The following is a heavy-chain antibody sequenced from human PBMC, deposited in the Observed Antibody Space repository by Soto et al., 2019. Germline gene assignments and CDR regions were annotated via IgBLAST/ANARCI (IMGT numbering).Heavy chain of an antibody. CDR2: IIPIFGTA. J-gene: IGHJ3*02. CDR1: GGTFSSYA. V-gene: IGHV1-69*13. D-gene: IGHD3-3*02. CDR3: AREYAVHRRIFGVVKGAFDI. Sequence: ASVKVSCKASGGTFSSYAISWVRQAPGQGLEWMGGIIPIFGTANYAQKFQGRVTITADESTSTAYMELSSLRSEDTAVYYCAREYAVHRRIFGVVKGAFDIWGQGTMVTVSS.